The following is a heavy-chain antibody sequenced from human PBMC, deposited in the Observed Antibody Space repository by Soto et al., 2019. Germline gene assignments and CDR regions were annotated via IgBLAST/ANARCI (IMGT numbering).Heavy chain of an antibody. CDR3: AGPHFSSSYYFDY. D-gene: IGHD6-13*01. Sequence: QVQLVQSGAEVKKPGASVKVSCKASGYTFTSYAMHWVRQAPGQRLEWMGWINAGNGNTKYSQKFQGRVTITRDTSASTAYMQLSSLRSEDTAVYYGAGPHFSSSYYFDYWGQGTLVTVSS. V-gene: IGHV1-3*01. J-gene: IGHJ4*02. CDR2: INAGNGNT. CDR1: GYTFTSYA.